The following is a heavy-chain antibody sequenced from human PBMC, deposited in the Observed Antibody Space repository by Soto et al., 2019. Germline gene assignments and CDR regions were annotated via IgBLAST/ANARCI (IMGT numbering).Heavy chain of an antibody. V-gene: IGHV4-31*03. CDR3: ARLVYDTRLNYMYFDF. J-gene: IGHJ4*02. CDR1: GGSISSGCYY. Sequence: SETLSLTCTVSGGSISSGCYYWSWIRQHPGKGLELIGYIYYSGSTHYNPSLKSRVTISVDTSKNQFSLKLSSVTAADTAVYYCARLVYDTRLNYMYFDFWGQGALVTVSS. CDR2: IYYSGST. D-gene: IGHD3-10*01.